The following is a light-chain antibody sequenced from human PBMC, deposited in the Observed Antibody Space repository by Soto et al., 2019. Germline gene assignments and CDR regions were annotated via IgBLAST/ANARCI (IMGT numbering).Light chain of an antibody. V-gene: IGKV3-11*01. J-gene: IGKJ1*01. CDR1: QNISTY. CDR3: QQRTSSPPWT. CDR2: GVS. Sequence: EIVLTQSPATLSLSPGEGASLSCRASQNISTYLAWYQQRPGQVPRLLIYGVSKRAPAIPPRFSGSGSGTDFTLSVSGLETEDCATYYCQQRTSSPPWTFGQGTRVELK.